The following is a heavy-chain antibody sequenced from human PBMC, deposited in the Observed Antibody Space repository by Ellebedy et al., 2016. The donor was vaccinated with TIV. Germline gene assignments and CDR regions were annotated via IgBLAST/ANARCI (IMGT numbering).Heavy chain of an antibody. CDR2: IIPILGIA. CDR1: GGTFSSYA. D-gene: IGHD2-2*01. J-gene: IGHJ4*02. V-gene: IGHV1-69*04. CDR3: ARDHCSSTSCPDY. Sequence: SVKVSCXASGGTFSSYAISWVRQAPGQGLEWMGRIIPILGIANYAQKFQGRVTITADKSTSTAYMELSSLRSEDTAVYYCARDHCSSTSCPDYWGQGTLVTVSS.